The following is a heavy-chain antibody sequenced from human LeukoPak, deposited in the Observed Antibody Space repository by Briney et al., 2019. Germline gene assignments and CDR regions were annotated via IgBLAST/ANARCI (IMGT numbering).Heavy chain of an antibody. Sequence: GGSLRLSCVASGFTFSSYSMNWVRQAPGKGLEWVSSISSSSSHIYYADSVKGRFTISRDNAKTSLYLQMSSLRAEDSAVYYCTRDFRGGGKWPVNSGSYYSHNYYGMDVWGQGTTVTVSS. CDR2: ISSSSSHI. D-gene: IGHD1-26*01. CDR3: TRDFRGGGKWPVNSGSYYSHNYYGMDV. J-gene: IGHJ6*02. CDR1: GFTFSSYS. V-gene: IGHV3-21*01.